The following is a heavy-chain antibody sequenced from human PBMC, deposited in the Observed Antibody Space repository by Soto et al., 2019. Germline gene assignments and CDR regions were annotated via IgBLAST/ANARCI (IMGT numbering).Heavy chain of an antibody. CDR2: INHSGST. J-gene: IGHJ4*02. V-gene: IGHV4-34*01. CDR3: ASGEMGYCSGGSCYSLNY. Sequence: QVQLQQWGAGLLNPSETLSLTCAVYGGSFSGYYWSWIRQPPGKGLEWMGEINHSGSTNYNPSLKSRVTISVDTSKNQFSLKLSSVTAADTAVYYCASGEMGYCSGGSCYSLNYWGQGTLVTVSS. D-gene: IGHD2-15*01. CDR1: GGSFSGYY.